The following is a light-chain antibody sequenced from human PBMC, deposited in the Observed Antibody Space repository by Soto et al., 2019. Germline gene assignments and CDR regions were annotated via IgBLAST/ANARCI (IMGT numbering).Light chain of an antibody. Sequence: QSVLTQPPSVSGAPGQRVTISCTGSISNIGAGYDVHWYQQLPGTAPKLLIYNNNNRPSGVPDRFSGSKSGTSASLAITGLQAEDEADYYCQSYDSSLSGSVFGGGTKVTVL. CDR1: ISNIGAGYD. CDR3: QSYDSSLSGSV. V-gene: IGLV1-40*01. CDR2: NNN. J-gene: IGLJ3*02.